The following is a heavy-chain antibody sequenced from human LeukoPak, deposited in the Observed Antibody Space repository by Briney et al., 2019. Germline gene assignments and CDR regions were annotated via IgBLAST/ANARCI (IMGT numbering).Heavy chain of an antibody. J-gene: IGHJ4*02. CDR2: IYYSGST. Sequence: SETLSLTCTVSGGSISSYYWSWIRQPPGKGLEWIGYIYYSGSTNYNPSLKSRVTISVDTSKNQFSLKLSSVTAADTAVYYCARGYSYGNIAAAGPYFDYWGQGTLVTVSS. V-gene: IGHV4-59*01. CDR3: ARGYSYGNIAAAGPYFDY. D-gene: IGHD6-13*01. CDR1: GGSISSYY.